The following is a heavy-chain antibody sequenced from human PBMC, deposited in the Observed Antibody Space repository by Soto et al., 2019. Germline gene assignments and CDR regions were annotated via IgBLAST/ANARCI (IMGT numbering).Heavy chain of an antibody. V-gene: IGHV3-9*01. D-gene: IGHD4-17*01. CDR2: ISWNSGSI. CDR3: AKDIRYGDYYYGMDV. J-gene: IGHJ6*02. CDR1: GFTFDDYA. Sequence: GGSLRLSCAASGFTFDDYAMHWVRQAPGKGLEWVSGISWNSGSIGYADSVKGRFTISRDNAKNSLYLQMNSLRAEDTALYYGAKDIRYGDYYYGMDVWGQGTTVTVSS.